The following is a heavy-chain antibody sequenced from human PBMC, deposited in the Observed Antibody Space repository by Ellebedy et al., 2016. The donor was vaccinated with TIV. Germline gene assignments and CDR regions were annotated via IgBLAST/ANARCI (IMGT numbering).Heavy chain of an antibody. D-gene: IGHD6-13*01. CDR2: VLYDGSNK. CDR3: ARDLKKRAAAGTELDY. CDR1: GFTFNSYA. V-gene: IGHV3-30-3*01. J-gene: IGHJ4*02. Sequence: GESLKISCAASGFTFNSYAIHWVRQAPGKGLEWVAVVLYDGSNKYYAASVKGRFTISRDNSKNTLYLQMNSLRAEDTAVYYCARDLKKRAAAGTELDYWGQGTLVTVSS.